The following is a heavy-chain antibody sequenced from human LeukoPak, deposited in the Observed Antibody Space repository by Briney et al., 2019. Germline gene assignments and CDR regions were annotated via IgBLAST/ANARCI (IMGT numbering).Heavy chain of an antibody. J-gene: IGHJ4*02. CDR2: IIPIFSTA. CDR3: ARGCTNGVCYFDY. V-gene: IGHV1-69*05. D-gene: IGHD2-8*01. CDR1: GYTFTSYG. Sequence: ASVKVSCKASGYTFTSYGISWVRQAPGQGLEWMGGIIPIFSTANYAQKFQGRVTITTDESTSTAYMELSSLRSEDTAVYYCARGCTNGVCYFDYWGQGTLVTVSS.